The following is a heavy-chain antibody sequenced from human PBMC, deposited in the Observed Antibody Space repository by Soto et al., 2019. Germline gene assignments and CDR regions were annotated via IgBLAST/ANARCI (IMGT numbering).Heavy chain of an antibody. V-gene: IGHV3-23*01. CDR1: GGSISSGCYY. J-gene: IGHJ3*01. CDR2: ISAIGGNT. Sequence: ETLSLTCTVSGGSISSGCYYWSWVRQAPGKGLEWVSVISAIGGNTYYADSVKGRFTISKDNSKSTLYLQMDALRAEDTAVYYCAKDRGGYCTNGICFYDAFDLWGQGTMVTVSS. D-gene: IGHD2-8*01. CDR3: AKDRGGYCTNGICFYDAFDL.